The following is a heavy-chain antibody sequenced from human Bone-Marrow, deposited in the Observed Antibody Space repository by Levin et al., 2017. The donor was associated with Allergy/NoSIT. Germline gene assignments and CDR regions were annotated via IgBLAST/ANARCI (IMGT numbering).Heavy chain of an antibody. D-gene: IGHD2-15*01. CDR2: INPNSGGT. J-gene: IGHJ4*02. CDR1: GYTFTGYY. V-gene: IGHV1-2*06. Sequence: ASVKVSCKASGYTFTGYYMHWVRQAPGQGLEWMGRINPNSGGTDYAQKFQGRVTMTRDTSISTAYMELSRLRSDDTAVYFCAKYWSGGNCDNWGQGTLVTVSS. CDR3: AKYWSGGNCDN.